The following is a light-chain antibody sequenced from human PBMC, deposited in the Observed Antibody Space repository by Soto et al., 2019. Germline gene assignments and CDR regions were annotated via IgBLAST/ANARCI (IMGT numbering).Light chain of an antibody. J-gene: IGLJ2*01. V-gene: IGLV2-14*01. CDR3: SSYTSSSTLVV. CDR1: SSDVGGYNY. CDR2: DVS. Sequence: ALTQPASVSGSPGQSFTISCTGTSSDVGGYNYVSWYQQHPGKAPKLMIYDVSNRPSGVSNRFSGSKSGNTASLTISGLQAEDEADYYCSSYTSSSTLVVFGGGTKLTVL.